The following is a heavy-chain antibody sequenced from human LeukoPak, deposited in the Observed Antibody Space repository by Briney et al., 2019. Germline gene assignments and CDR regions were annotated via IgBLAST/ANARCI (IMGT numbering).Heavy chain of an antibody. D-gene: IGHD3-10*01. CDR2: IYHSGST. V-gene: IGHV4-39*07. J-gene: IGHJ4*02. CDR1: GGSISSSSYY. Sequence: SETLSLTCTVSGGSISSSSYYWGWIRQPPGKGLEWIGEIYHSGSTNYNPSLKSRVTISVDKSKNQFSLKLSSVTAADTAVYYCARGDYYKGSYFDYWGQGTLVTVSS. CDR3: ARGDYYKGSYFDY.